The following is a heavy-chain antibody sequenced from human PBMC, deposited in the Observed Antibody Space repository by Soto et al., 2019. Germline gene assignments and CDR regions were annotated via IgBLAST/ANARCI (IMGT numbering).Heavy chain of an antibody. Sequence: GASVKVSCKASGYTFTSYGISWVRQAAGQGLEWMAWISGYSGNTNYAQKLQGRVTVTTDTSTSTAYMELRSLRSDDTAVYYCARDTDWIVDYWGQGTLVTVSS. CDR1: GYTFTSYG. D-gene: IGHD3-9*01. J-gene: IGHJ4*02. CDR3: ARDTDWIVDY. V-gene: IGHV1-18*01. CDR2: ISGYSGNT.